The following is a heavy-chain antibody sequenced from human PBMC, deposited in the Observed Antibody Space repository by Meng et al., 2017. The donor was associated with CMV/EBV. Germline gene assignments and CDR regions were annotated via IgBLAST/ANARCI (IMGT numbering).Heavy chain of an antibody. V-gene: IGHV4-59*01. Sequence: GSLRLSCTVSGGSISSYYWSWIRQPPGKGLEWIGYIYYSGSTNYNPSLKSRVTISVDTSKNQFSLKLSSVTAADTAVYYCARGDIVVVPGAHYYYYGMDVWGQGNAGHRLL. CDR3: ARGDIVVVPGAHYYYYGMDV. D-gene: IGHD2-2*01. CDR2: IYYSGST. J-gene: IGHJ6*02. CDR1: GGSISSYY.